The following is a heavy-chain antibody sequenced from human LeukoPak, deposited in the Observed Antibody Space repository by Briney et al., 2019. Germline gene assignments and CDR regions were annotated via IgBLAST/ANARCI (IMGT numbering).Heavy chain of an antibody. CDR3: ARGLFGSGKYYNYFDY. CDR2: ISNNGGST. D-gene: IGHD3-10*01. J-gene: IGHJ4*02. Sequence: GSLRLSCSASGFTFSRYPMHWVRQAPGKGLEYVSAISNNGGSTYYADSVKGRFTISRDNSKNTLYLQMNSLRAEDTAVYYCARGLFGSGKYYNYFDYWGQGALVTVSS. V-gene: IGHV3-64*04. CDR1: GFTFSRYP.